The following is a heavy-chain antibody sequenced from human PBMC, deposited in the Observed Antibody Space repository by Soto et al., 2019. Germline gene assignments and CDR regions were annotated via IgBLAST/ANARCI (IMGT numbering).Heavy chain of an antibody. CDR1: GGSISSYY. Sequence: SETLSLSCTVAGGSISSYYWSWIRQPPGKGLEWIGYIYYSGSTNYNPSLKSRVTISVDTSKNQFSLKLSSVTAADTAVYYCAAYCYTMTCTHFHGYSWGQGTQVTVS. CDR3: AAYCYTMTCTHFHGYS. V-gene: IGHV4-59*01. D-gene: IGHD3-16*02. J-gene: IGHJ5*02. CDR2: IYYSGST.